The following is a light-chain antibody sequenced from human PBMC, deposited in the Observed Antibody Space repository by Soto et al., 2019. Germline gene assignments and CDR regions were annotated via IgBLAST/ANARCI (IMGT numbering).Light chain of an antibody. CDR2: GAS. Sequence: FVLTQSPATLSLSPGERATLSCRASETVASSWLAWYQQKPGQAPRLVVYGASRRATGIPDRFSGSGSGTDFTLTISRLEPEDFAVYYCQQYGSSPWTFGQGTKVEIK. J-gene: IGKJ1*01. V-gene: IGKV3-20*01. CDR3: QQYGSSPWT. CDR1: ETVASSW.